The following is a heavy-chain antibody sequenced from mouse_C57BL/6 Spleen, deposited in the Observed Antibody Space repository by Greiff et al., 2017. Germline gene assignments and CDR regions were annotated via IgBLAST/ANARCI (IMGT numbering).Heavy chain of an antibody. CDR3: ARRGNGQDWYFDV. CDR1: GYTFTSYW. CDR2: IHPNSGST. J-gene: IGHJ1*03. Sequence: VQLQQSGAELVKPGASVKLSCKASGYTFTSYWMHWVKQRPGQGLEWIGMIHPNSGSTNYNEKFKSKATLTVDKSSSTAYMQLSSLTSEDSAVYYCARRGNGQDWYFDVWGTGTTVTVSS. V-gene: IGHV1-64*01.